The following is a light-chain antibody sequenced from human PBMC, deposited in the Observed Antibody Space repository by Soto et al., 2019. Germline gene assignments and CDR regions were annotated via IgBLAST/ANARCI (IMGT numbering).Light chain of an antibody. CDR1: QSVDNW. Sequence: DIQMTQSPSTLSASVGDRVIITCRASQSVDNWLAWFQQKPGKAPKVVIYRASGLETGVPSRFSGSGSGTEFTLTISSLQPDDFATYYCQHYSASSPWTFVQGTKVEIK. J-gene: IGKJ1*01. CDR2: RAS. CDR3: QHYSASSPWT. V-gene: IGKV1-5*03.